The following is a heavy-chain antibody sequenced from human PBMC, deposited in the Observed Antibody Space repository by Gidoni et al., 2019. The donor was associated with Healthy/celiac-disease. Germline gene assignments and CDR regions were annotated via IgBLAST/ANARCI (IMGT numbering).Heavy chain of an antibody. CDR2: IYYSGST. CDR3: SRRSGYSARSDY. Sequence: QVQLQESGPGLVRPSQTLSLTCTVSGGSISSGGYYWSWIRQHPGKGLEWIGYIYYSGSTYYIPSLKSRVTISVDTSKNHFSLKLSSVTAADTAVYYCSRRSGYSARSDYWGQGTLVTVSS. J-gene: IGHJ4*02. D-gene: IGHD3-3*01. CDR1: GGSISSGGYY. V-gene: IGHV4-31*03.